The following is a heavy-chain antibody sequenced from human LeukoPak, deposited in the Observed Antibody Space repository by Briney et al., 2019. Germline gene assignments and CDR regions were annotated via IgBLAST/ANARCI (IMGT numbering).Heavy chain of an antibody. Sequence: GESQKISCKDSGYSFTIYWIAWVRQMPGKGLEWMGIIYPGDSDTRYNPSFQGQVTISADKSISTAYLQWNSLKASDTAIYYCARRSFDYYYMDVWGKGTTVTVSS. CDR3: ARRSFDYYYMDV. CDR2: IYPGDSDT. CDR1: GYSFTIYW. V-gene: IGHV5-51*01. J-gene: IGHJ6*03. D-gene: IGHD2/OR15-2a*01.